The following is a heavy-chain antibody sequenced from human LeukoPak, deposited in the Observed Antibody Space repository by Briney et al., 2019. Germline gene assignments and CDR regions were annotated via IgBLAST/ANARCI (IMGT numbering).Heavy chain of an antibody. J-gene: IGHJ4*02. CDR3: ARQIASAGTAGFDF. V-gene: IGHV4-4*07. CDR2: IYSTGST. Sequence: SETLSLTCTVSGGSISSYCWSWIRQPAGKGLEWIGRIYSTGSTNYNPSLKSRVTMSVDTSKNQFSLRLRSVTAADTDVYYCARQIASAGTAGFDFWGQGALVTVSS. CDR1: GGSISSYC. D-gene: IGHD6-13*01.